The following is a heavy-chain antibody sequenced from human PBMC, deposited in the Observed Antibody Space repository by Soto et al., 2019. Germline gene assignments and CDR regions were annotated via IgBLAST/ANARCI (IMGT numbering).Heavy chain of an antibody. CDR1: GYTFSGYF. Sequence: ALVKVSCKGAGYTFSGYFGRLRRQAHGQGLEWMGWINPNSGGTNYAQKFQGWVTMTRDTSISTAYMELSRLRSDDTAVYYGARDRSLMVYAIHDYYGMDVWGQGTTVTVSS. CDR2: INPNSGGT. V-gene: IGHV1-2*04. J-gene: IGHJ6*02. CDR3: ARDRSLMVYAIHDYYGMDV. D-gene: IGHD2-8*01.